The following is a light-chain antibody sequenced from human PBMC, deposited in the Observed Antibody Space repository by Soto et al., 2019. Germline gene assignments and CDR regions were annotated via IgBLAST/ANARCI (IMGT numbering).Light chain of an antibody. J-gene: IGLJ2*01. Sequence: QSVLTQPPSASGTPGQRVTISCSGSSSNIGSNYVYWYQQLPGTAPKLLIYFNDQRPSGIPDRISGSKSGTSASLAISGLRSEDEADYYCATWDDSLSGPRFGGGTKLTVL. CDR1: SSNIGSNY. CDR2: FND. V-gene: IGLV1-47*02. CDR3: ATWDDSLSGPR.